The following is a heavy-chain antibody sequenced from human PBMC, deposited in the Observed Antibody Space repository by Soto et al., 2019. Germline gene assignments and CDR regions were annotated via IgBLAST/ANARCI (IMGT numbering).Heavy chain of an antibody. CDR2: IIPIFGTA. D-gene: IGHD2-21*02. J-gene: IGHJ6*02. CDR3: ASSYCGGVCCFERARTYSYYGMDF. CDR1: GGTFSSYA. Sequence: SVKVSCKASGGTFSSYAISWVRQAPGQGLEWMGGIIPIFGTANYAQKFQGRVTITADESTSTAYMELSSLRSEDTAVYYCASSYCGGVCCFERARTYSYYGMDFRGQGSTVTGSS. V-gene: IGHV1-69*13.